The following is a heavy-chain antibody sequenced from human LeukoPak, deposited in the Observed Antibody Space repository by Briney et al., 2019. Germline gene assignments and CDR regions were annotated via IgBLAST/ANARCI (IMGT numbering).Heavy chain of an antibody. Sequence: ASVKVSCKASGYTFTSYDINWVRQATGQGLEWMGWMNPNSGNTGYAQKFQGRVTMIRNTSISTAYMELSSLRSEDTAVYYCARGPYYDILTGYLLDAFDIWGQGTMVTVSS. D-gene: IGHD3-9*01. J-gene: IGHJ3*02. CDR1: GYTFTSYD. CDR3: ARGPYYDILTGYLLDAFDI. V-gene: IGHV1-8*01. CDR2: MNPNSGNT.